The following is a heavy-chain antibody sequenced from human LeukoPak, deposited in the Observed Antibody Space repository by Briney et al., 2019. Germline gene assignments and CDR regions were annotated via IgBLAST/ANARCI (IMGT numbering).Heavy chain of an antibody. CDR1: GGSISSNY. CDR2: IYYSGST. D-gene: IGHD3-22*01. V-gene: IGHV4-59*01. J-gene: IGHJ3*02. CDR3: ARLHYYDSSGYLAFDI. Sequence: SETLSLACTVSGGSISSNYWSWIRQPPGKGMEWIGYIYYSGSTNYNPSLKSRVTISVDTSKNQFSLKLSSVTAADTAVYYCARLHYYDSSGYLAFDIWGQGTMVTVSS.